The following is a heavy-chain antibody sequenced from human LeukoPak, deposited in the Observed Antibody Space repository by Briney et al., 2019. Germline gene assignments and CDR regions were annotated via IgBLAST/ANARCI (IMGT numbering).Heavy chain of an antibody. D-gene: IGHD1-14*01. CDR1: GYSFTSYD. CDR3: ARLTRYYYGMDV. J-gene: IGHJ6*02. CDR2: MNPNSGNT. Sequence: EASVKVSCKASGYSFTSYDINWVRQATGQGLEWMGWMNPNSGNTGYAQNFQGRVTMTRNNSINTAYMELRILTSDDTAVYYCARLTRYYYGMDVWGQGTTVTVSS. V-gene: IGHV1-8*01.